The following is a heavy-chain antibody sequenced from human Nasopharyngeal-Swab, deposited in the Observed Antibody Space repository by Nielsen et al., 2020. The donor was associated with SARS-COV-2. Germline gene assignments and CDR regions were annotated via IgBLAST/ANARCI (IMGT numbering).Heavy chain of an antibody. Sequence: SETLSLTCTVSGGSISSGGYYWSWIRQHPGKGLEWIGYIYYSGSTYYNPSLKSRVTISVDTSKNQFSLKLSSVTAADTAVYYCARDSNSYYFDYWGQGTLVTVSS. CDR1: GGSISSGGYY. CDR3: ARDSNSYYFDY. CDR2: IYYSGST. J-gene: IGHJ4*02. D-gene: IGHD4-11*01. V-gene: IGHV4-31*03.